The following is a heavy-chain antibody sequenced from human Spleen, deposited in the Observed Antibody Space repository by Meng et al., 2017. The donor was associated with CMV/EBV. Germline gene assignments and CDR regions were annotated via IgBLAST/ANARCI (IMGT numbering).Heavy chain of an antibody. Sequence: SVKVSCKASGGTFSSYAISWVRQAPGQGLEWMGGIIPILGIANYAQKFQGRVTITADKSTSTAYMELSRLRSDDTAVYYCASPAYYDILTGYYNFGMDVWGQGTTVTVSS. CDR3: ASPAYYDILTGYYNFGMDV. CDR1: GGTFSSYA. CDR2: IIPILGIA. D-gene: IGHD3-9*01. J-gene: IGHJ6*02. V-gene: IGHV1-69*10.